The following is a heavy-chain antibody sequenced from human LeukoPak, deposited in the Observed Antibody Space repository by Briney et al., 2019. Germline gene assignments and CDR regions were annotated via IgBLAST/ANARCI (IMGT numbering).Heavy chain of an antibody. V-gene: IGHV3-23*01. J-gene: IGHJ4*02. CDR2: ISGSGGST. CDR1: GFTFSSYG. D-gene: IGHD5-18*01. CDR3: AKARGYSYGESIDY. Sequence: GGSLRLSCAASGFTFSSYGMSWVCLAPGKGLEWVSGISGSGGSTRYADSVKGRFTISRDSSKNTLYLQMNSLRAEDTAVYYCAKARGYSYGESIDYWGQGTLVTVFS.